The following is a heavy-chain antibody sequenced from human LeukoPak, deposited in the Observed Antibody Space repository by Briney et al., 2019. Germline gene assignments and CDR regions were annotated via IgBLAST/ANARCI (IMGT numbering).Heavy chain of an antibody. V-gene: IGHV4-30-2*01. CDR2: IYHSVST. CDR3: ARRGGSADAFDI. CDR1: GGSISSGGYS. Sequence: SETLSLTCAVSGGSISSGGYSWSWIRQPPGKGLEWIGYIYHSVSTYYNPSLKSRVTISVDRSKNQFSLKLSSVTAADTAVYYCARRGGSADAFDIWGQGTMVTVSS. D-gene: IGHD3-10*01. J-gene: IGHJ3*02.